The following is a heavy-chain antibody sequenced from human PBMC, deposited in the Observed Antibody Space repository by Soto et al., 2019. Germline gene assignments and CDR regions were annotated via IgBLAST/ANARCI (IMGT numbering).Heavy chain of an antibody. V-gene: IGHV4-4*02. CDR2: IYHSGST. CDR1: GGSISSSNW. J-gene: IGHJ6*02. Sequence: SETLSLTCAVSGGSISSSNWWSWVRQPPGKGLEWIGEIYHSGSTNHNPSLKSRVTISVDKSKNQFSLKLSSVTAADTAVYYCASSWGDFWSGYYYYYGMDVWGQGTTVTVSS. CDR3: ASSWGDFWSGYYYYYGMDV. D-gene: IGHD3-3*01.